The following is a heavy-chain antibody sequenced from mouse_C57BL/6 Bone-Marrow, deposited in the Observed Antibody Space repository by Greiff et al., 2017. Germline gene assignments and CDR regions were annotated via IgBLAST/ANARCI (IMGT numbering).Heavy chain of an antibody. J-gene: IGHJ1*03. V-gene: IGHV5-4*01. Sequence: EVQRVESGGGLVKPGGSLQLSCAASGFTFSSYAMSWVRQTPEKRLEWVATISDGGSYTYYPDNVKGRFTISRDNAKNNLYLQMSHLKSEDTAMYYCARARLRYWYFDVWGTGTTVTVSS. CDR1: GFTFSSYA. CDR2: ISDGGSYT. D-gene: IGHD2-4*01. CDR3: ARARLRYWYFDV.